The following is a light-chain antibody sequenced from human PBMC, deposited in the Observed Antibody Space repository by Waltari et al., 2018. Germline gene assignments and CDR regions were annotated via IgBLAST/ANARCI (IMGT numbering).Light chain of an antibody. CDR1: SSNIGSNI. Sequence: TPGQRVTISCSGSSSNIGSNIVNWYQQLPGTAPKLLIYSNNQRPSGVPDRFSVSKSGTSASLAISGLQSEDEADYYCAAWDDSLNGPVFGGGTKLTVL. CDR3: AAWDDSLNGPV. V-gene: IGLV1-44*01. CDR2: SNN. J-gene: IGLJ2*01.